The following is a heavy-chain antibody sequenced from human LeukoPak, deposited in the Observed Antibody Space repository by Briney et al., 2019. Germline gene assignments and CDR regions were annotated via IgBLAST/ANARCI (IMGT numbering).Heavy chain of an antibody. Sequence: PGGSLRLSCAASGLTFSSYAMSWVRQAPGKGLEWVSAISGSGGSTYYADSVKGRFTISRDNSKNTLYLQMNSLRAEDTAVYYCAKTTQDFWSGPDAFDIWGQGTMVTVSS. V-gene: IGHV3-23*01. J-gene: IGHJ3*02. CDR1: GLTFSSYA. CDR2: ISGSGGST. D-gene: IGHD3-3*01. CDR3: AKTTQDFWSGPDAFDI.